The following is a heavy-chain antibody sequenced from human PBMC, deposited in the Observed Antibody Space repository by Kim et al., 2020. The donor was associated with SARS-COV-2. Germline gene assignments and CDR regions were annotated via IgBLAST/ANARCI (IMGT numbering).Heavy chain of an antibody. J-gene: IGHJ5*02. CDR1: GFTFSGSA. CDR2: IRSKANSYAT. V-gene: IGHV3-73*01. CDR3: IPKSLWFGELLGNLNWFDP. D-gene: IGHD3-10*01. Sequence: GGSLRLSCAASGFTFSGSAMHWVRQASGKGLEWVGRIRSKANSYATAYAASVKGRFTISRDDSKNTAYLQMNSLKTEDTAVYYCIPKSLWFGELLGNLNWFDPWGQGTLVTVSS.